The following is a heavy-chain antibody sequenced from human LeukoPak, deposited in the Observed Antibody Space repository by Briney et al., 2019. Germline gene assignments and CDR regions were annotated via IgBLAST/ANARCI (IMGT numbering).Heavy chain of an antibody. CDR1: GGSLSRYY. Sequence: SETLSLTCTVSGGSLSRYYWSWIRQPPGKGLECIGYIYYSGSTNYNPSLKSRVTISVDTSKNQFYLKLSSVTAADTAVYYCARGGLWDHYFDYWGQGTLVTVSS. CDR3: ARGGLWDHYFDY. CDR2: IYYSGST. J-gene: IGHJ4*02. V-gene: IGHV4-59*01. D-gene: IGHD5-18*01.